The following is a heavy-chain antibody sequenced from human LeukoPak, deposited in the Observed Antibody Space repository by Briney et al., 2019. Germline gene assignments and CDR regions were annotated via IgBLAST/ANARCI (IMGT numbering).Heavy chain of an antibody. D-gene: IGHD2-15*01. V-gene: IGHV4-39*01. J-gene: IGHJ4*02. CDR1: GGSISSSSYY. Sequence: SETLSLTCTVSGGSISSSSYYWGWIRQPPGKGLEWIGSIYYSGSTYYNPSLKSRVTISVDTSKNQFSLKLSSVTAADTAVYYCARLGYYGYWGQGTLVTVSS. CDR2: IYYSGST. CDR3: ARLGYYGY.